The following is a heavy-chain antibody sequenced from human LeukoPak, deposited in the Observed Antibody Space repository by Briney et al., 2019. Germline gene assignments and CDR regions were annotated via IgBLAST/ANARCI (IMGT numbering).Heavy chain of an antibody. CDR2: ISYDGRQN. Sequence: QAGRSLRLSCAASGFTFSTYAMNWVRQAPGKGLEWVAVISYDGRQNYYADSVKGRFAISRDNSKNTLYLQMNSLRDEDSAAYYCARVYLERLTAGYFDHWGQGPWVTVSP. J-gene: IGHJ4*02. D-gene: IGHD2-8*01. V-gene: IGHV3-30*09. CDR1: GFTFSTYA. CDR3: ARVYLERLTAGYFDH.